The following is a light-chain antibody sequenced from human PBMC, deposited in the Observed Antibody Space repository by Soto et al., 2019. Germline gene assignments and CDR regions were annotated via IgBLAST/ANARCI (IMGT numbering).Light chain of an antibody. V-gene: IGKV3-20*01. CDR3: QQYGTSPWT. CDR2: GAR. CDR1: QSVSSY. J-gene: IGKJ1*01. Sequence: EIVLTQSPATLSLSPGERATLSCRASQSVSSYLAWYQQKPGQAPRLLIYGARTRATGVPDRFSASGSGTEFSLTISRLEPEDFAVYYCQQYGTSPWTFGQGTKVDIK.